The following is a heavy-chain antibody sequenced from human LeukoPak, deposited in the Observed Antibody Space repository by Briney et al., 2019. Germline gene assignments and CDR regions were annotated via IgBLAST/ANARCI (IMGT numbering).Heavy chain of an antibody. D-gene: IGHD3-9*01. CDR1: GFTFSSYA. V-gene: IGHV3-30-3*01. Sequence: PGRSLRLSCAASGFTFSSYAMHWVRQAPGKGLEWVAAISYDGSNKYYADSVKGRFTISRDNSKNTLYLQMNNLRAVDTAVYYCAKDRDIILTGHGMDVWGQGTTVTVSS. J-gene: IGHJ6*02. CDR2: ISYDGSNK. CDR3: AKDRDIILTGHGMDV.